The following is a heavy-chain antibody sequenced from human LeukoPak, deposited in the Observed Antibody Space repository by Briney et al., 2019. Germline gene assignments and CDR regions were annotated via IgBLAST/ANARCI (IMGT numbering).Heavy chain of an antibody. D-gene: IGHD1-7*01. CDR1: GGTFSSYA. J-gene: IGHJ4*02. Sequence: ASVKVSCKACGGTFSSYAISWVRQAPGQGLELMGEIIPMFGTANYAQKFQGRVTITADESTSTAYMELSSLRSEDTAVYYCARAGPHASDITGTTSAFDYWGQGTLVTVSS. CDR3: ARAGPHASDITGTTSAFDY. V-gene: IGHV1-69*13. CDR2: IIPMFGTA.